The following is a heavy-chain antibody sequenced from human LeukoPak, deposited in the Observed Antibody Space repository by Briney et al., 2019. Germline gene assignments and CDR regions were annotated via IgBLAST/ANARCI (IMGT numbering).Heavy chain of an antibody. CDR1: GGSLSSSSYY. V-gene: IGHV4-39*02. J-gene: IGHJ4*02. CDR3: TRGSYDVLTGYSTLGEY. Sequence: PSETLSLTCTVSGGSLSSSSYYWGWVRQPPGKGLEWIGNIYYSGSTYYNPSLKSRLTISLDTSQRHFSLRLSSVTVADTASYYCTRGSYDVLTGYSTLGEYWGQGTLVTVSS. CDR2: IYYSGST. D-gene: IGHD3-9*01.